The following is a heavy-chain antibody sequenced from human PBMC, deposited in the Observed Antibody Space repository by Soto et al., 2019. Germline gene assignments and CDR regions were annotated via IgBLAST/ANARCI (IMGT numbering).Heavy chain of an antibody. CDR3: AKGNSKLVATIYPYYFDY. V-gene: IGHV4-59*08. CDR2: FYYSGST. Sequence: PSETLSLTCTVSGGSISSSYWSWIRQPPGKGLEWIGYFYYSGSTNYNPSLKSRVTISVDTSKNQFSLKLSSVTAADTAVYYCAKGNSKLVATIYPYYFDYWGQGTLVTVSS. J-gene: IGHJ4*02. D-gene: IGHD5-12*01. CDR1: GGSISSSY.